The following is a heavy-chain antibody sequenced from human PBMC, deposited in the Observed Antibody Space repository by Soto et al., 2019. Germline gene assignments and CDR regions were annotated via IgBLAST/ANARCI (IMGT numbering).Heavy chain of an antibody. CDR3: ARSISLPAAADNWFDP. CDR1: GFSLNSATMG. D-gene: IGHD2-2*01. CDR2: IYSNGGQ. V-gene: IGHV2-26*01. Sequence: GSGHTLVNPPETLTLTCTVSGFSLNSATMGVSWIRQPPGKALEWLAHIYSNGGQSYSTSLKSRLNISKDTSKSQVVLTLTNMDPVDTGTYYCARSISLPAAADNWFDPWGQGTPVTVSS. J-gene: IGHJ5*02.